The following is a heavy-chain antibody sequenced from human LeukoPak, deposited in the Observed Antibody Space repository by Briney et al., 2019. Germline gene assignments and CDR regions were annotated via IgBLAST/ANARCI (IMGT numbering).Heavy chain of an antibody. D-gene: IGHD2-15*01. V-gene: IGHV4-34*01. CDR2: INHSGST. J-gene: IGHJ4*02. Sequence: SETLSLTCAVYGGSFSGYYWSWIRQPPGKGLEWIGEINHSGSTNYNPSLKSRVTISVDTSKNQFSLKLSSVTAADTAVYYCARDGHGCSGGSCLDYWGQGTLVTVSS. CDR1: GGSFSGYY. CDR3: ARDGHGCSGGSCLDY.